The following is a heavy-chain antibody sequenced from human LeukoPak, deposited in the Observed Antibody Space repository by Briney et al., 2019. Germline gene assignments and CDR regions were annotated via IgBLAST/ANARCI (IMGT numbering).Heavy chain of an antibody. CDR1: GGSFSGYY. Sequence: SETLSLTCAVYGGSFSGYYWSWIRQPPGKGLEWIGEINHSGSTNYNPSLKSRVTISVDTSKNQFSLKLSSVTAADTAVYYCARRRRYCGSTSCYGRAWFDPWGQGTLVTVSS. V-gene: IGHV4-34*01. J-gene: IGHJ5*02. CDR2: INHSGST. D-gene: IGHD2-2*01. CDR3: ARRRRYCGSTSCYGRAWFDP.